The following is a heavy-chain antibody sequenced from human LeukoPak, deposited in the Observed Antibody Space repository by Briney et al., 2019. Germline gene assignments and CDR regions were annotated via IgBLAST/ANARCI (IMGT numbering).Heavy chain of an antibody. J-gene: IGHJ6*03. CDR3: ARVPPKVNDYGDFVDNYYYYMDV. V-gene: IGHV3-20*04. D-gene: IGHD4-17*01. Sequence: VGCLRLSRAAAGFIFDDYGMSCGRPPPRKGLGWGSGINWNGGGTGYADSVKGRFTISRDKATNTLYLQMNSLRAEGTALYYCARVPPKVNDYGDFVDNYYYYMDVWGKGTTVTVSS. CDR1: GFIFDDYG. CDR2: INWNGGGT.